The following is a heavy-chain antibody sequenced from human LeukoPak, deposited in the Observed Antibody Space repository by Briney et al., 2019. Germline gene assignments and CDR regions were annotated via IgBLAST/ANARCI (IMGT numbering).Heavy chain of an antibody. CDR3: ARQKQSHGNFDY. J-gene: IGHJ4*02. V-gene: IGHV3-13*01. D-gene: IGHD1-26*01. CDR2: LGIAGDT. CDR1: GFTVSSYA. Sequence: GSLSLSCAASGFTVSSYAMHWVRQPIGKGLEWVSALGIAGDTFYPGSVKGRFTISRENAKNSLYLQMNSLRVEDTAMYYCARQKQSHGNFDYWGQGTLVTVSS.